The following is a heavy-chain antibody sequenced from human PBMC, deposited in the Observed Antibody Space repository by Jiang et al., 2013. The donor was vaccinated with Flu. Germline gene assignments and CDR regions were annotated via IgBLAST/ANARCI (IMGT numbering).Heavy chain of an antibody. CDR1: GGTFSSYA. J-gene: IGHJ5*02. V-gene: IGHV1-69*06. CDR3: ARDPGYSSSWYILEFDP. Sequence: SGAEVKKPGSSVKVSCKASGGTFSSYAISWVRQAPGQGLEWMGGIIPIFGTANYAQKFQGRVTITADKSTSTAYMELSSLRSEDTAVYYCARDPGYSSSWYILEFDPWGQGTLVTVSS. CDR2: IIPIFGTA. D-gene: IGHD6-13*01.